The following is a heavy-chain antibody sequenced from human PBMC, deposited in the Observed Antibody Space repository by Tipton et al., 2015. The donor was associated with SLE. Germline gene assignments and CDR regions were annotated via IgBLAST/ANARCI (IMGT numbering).Heavy chain of an antibody. CDR1: GGSINSYY. J-gene: IGHJ4*02. V-gene: IGHV4-4*08. Sequence: TLSLTCTVSGGSINSYYWSWIRQPPGKGLEWIGYIYFSGTTNYNPSLKSRVTISVDTSKNQFSLKLNSVTAADTAVYYCAREKSSGHSDYWGQGALVTVSS. CDR2: IYFSGTT. D-gene: IGHD3-22*01. CDR3: AREKSSGHSDY.